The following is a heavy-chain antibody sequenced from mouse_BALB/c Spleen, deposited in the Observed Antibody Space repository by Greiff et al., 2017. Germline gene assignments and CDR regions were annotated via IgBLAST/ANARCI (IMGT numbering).Heavy chain of an antibody. V-gene: IGHV5-6-3*01. CDR1: GFTFSSYG. D-gene: IGHD2-14*01. CDR2: INSNGGST. CDR3: ARERYDRVQGY. Sequence: EVKVVESGGGLVQPGGSLKLSCAASGFTFSSYGMSWVRQTPDKRLELVATINSNGGSTYYPDSVKGRFTISRDNAKNTLYLQMSSLKSEDTAMYYCARERYDRVQGYWGQGTTLTVSS. J-gene: IGHJ2*01.